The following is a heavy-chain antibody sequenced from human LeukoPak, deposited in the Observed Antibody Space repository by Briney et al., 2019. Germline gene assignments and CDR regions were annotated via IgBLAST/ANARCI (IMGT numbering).Heavy chain of an antibody. CDR2: IYYSGST. V-gene: IGHV4-59*01. J-gene: IGHJ5*02. CDR3: ARSGHDFWSGRNWFDP. Sequence: SETLSLTCTVSGGSISNCYWSWIRQPPGKGLEWLGYIYYSGSTNYNPSLKSRVTISVDTSKNQFSLELSSVTAADTAVYYCARSGHDFWSGRNWFDPWGQGTLVTVSS. D-gene: IGHD3-3*01. CDR1: GGSISNCY.